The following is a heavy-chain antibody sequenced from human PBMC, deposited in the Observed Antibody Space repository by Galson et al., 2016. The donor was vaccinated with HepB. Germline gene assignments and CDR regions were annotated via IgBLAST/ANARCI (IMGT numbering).Heavy chain of an antibody. CDR1: GFTFSDYW. V-gene: IGHV3-7*03. CDR3: ARTDSDYYGPGY. D-gene: IGHD3-10*01. J-gene: IGHJ4*02. Sequence: SLRLSCAASGFTFSDYWMNWVRQAPGKGPEWVANIEQDGSEKNYVDSVKGRFTISRDNAKNSVYLQMNSLRVEDTGVYYCARTDSDYYGPGYWGQGTLVTVSS. CDR2: IEQDGSEK.